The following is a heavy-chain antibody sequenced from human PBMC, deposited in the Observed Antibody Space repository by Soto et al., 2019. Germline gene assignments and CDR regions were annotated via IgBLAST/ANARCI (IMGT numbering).Heavy chain of an antibody. V-gene: IGHV2-5*02. CDR1: GFSLSTSAVG. J-gene: IGHJ4*02. CDR2: IYWDDDK. CDR3: AHLVFAGLTYYLDY. Sequence: QITLKESGPTLVKPTQTLTLTCTFSGFSLSTSAVGVGWIRQPPGKALEWLAFIYWDDDKRYSQTLKSSHTITKDTSKNQVVLAMTNMDPVDTATYYCAHLVFAGLTYYLDYWGQGTLVTVSS. D-gene: IGHD2-15*01.